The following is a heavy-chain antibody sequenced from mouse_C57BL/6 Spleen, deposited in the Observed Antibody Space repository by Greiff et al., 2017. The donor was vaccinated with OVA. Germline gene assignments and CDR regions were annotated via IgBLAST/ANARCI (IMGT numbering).Heavy chain of an antibody. V-gene: IGHV1-18*01. Sequence: VQLQQSGPELVKPGASVKIPCKASGYTFTDYNMDWVKQSHGKSLEWIGDINPNNGGTIYNQKFKGKATLTVDKSSSTAYMELRSLTSEDTAVYYCARRNLDYGFDVWGTGTTVTVSS. J-gene: IGHJ1*03. CDR2: INPNNGGT. CDR1: GYTFTDYN. D-gene: IGHD2-4*01. CDR3: ARRNLDYGFDV.